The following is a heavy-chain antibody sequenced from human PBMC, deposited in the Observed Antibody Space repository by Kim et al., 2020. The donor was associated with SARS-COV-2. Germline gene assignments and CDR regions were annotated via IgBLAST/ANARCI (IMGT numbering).Heavy chain of an antibody. V-gene: IGHV4-59*01. Sequence: SETLSLTCTVSGGSISSYYWGWIRQPPGKGLEWIGYISYDGSTKYNPSLKSRVTLSVDTSKNQFSLKLRSVTAADTAVHYCVRVTGGSGWYLDYWGHGTL. CDR1: GGSISSYY. J-gene: IGHJ4*01. D-gene: IGHD6-19*01. CDR3: VRVTGGSGWYLDY. CDR2: ISYDGST.